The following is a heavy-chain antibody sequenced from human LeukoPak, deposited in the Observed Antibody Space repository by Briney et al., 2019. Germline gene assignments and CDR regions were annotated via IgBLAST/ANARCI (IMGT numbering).Heavy chain of an antibody. V-gene: IGHV3-33*01. CDR3: ARDWYFDY. Sequence: GGSLRLSCAASGFTFSTYGMHWVRQAPGKGLEWVAIVWYDGSNKYYADSVKGRFTISRDNSKNSLYLQMNSLRDEDTAVYYCARDWYFDYWGQGTLVTVSS. CDR2: VWYDGSNK. CDR1: GFTFSTYG. J-gene: IGHJ4*02.